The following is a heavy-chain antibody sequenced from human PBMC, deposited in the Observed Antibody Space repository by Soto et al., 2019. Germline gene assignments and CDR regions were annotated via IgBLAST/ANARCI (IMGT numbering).Heavy chain of an antibody. CDR3: AKACGGATVTENAFDI. Sequence: QVQLVESGGGVVQPGRSLRLSCAASGFTFSSYGMHWVRQAPGKGLEWVAVISYDGSNKYYADSVKGRFTISRDNSKNTLYLQMNSLRAEDTAVYYCAKACGGATVTENAFDIWGQGTMVTVSS. D-gene: IGHD4-17*01. J-gene: IGHJ3*02. V-gene: IGHV3-30*18. CDR1: GFTFSSYG. CDR2: ISYDGSNK.